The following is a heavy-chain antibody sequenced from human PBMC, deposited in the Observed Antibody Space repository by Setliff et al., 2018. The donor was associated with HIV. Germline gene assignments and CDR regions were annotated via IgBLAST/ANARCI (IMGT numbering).Heavy chain of an antibody. CDR3: ARGRSCESDWCWLYYNYYYGMDV. Sequence: SETLSLTCAVYGGSLTNYYWSWIRQSPGKGLEWIGEITDDGTATYTSSLKSRVTISLDTSKKQLSLKVTSVTAADTAIHYCARGRSCESDWCWLYYNYYYGMDVWAQGTAVTVSS. J-gene: IGHJ6*02. CDR2: ITDDGTA. V-gene: IGHV4-34*01. CDR1: GGSLTNYY. D-gene: IGHD2-8*01.